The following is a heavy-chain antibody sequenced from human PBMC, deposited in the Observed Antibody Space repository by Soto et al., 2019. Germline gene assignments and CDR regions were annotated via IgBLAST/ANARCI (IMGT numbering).Heavy chain of an antibody. Sequence: GGSLRLSCAASRVTFSSYWMHWVRQTPGKGLVWVSRINSDGTTTSYADSVKGRFTISRDNAKNTLFLQMNNLRAEDTAVYYCARAPDAYYDYWGQGTLVTVSS. D-gene: IGHD3-16*01. CDR1: RVTFSSYW. V-gene: IGHV3-74*01. J-gene: IGHJ4*02. CDR3: ARAPDAYYDY. CDR2: INSDGTTT.